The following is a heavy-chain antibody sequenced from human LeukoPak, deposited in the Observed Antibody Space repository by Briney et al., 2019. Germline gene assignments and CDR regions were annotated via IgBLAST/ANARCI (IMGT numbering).Heavy chain of an antibody. Sequence: GRSLRLSCAASGFTFSSYAMHWVRQAPGKGLEWVAVISYDGSNKYYADSVKGRFTISRDNSKNTLYLQMNSPRAEDTAVYYCASGRHSSGWTHYFDYWGQGTLVTVSS. CDR2: ISYDGSNK. J-gene: IGHJ4*02. V-gene: IGHV3-30-3*01. CDR3: ASGRHSSGWTHYFDY. D-gene: IGHD3-22*01. CDR1: GFTFSSYA.